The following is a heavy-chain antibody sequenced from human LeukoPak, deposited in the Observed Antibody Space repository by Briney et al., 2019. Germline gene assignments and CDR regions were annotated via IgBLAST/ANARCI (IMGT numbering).Heavy chain of an antibody. CDR3: ATTRFLEWSRTGYYYGMDV. V-gene: IGHV1-46*01. D-gene: IGHD3-3*01. J-gene: IGHJ6*02. CDR2: INPSGGST. Sequence: GAPVKVSCKASGYTFTSYYMHWVRQAPGQGLEWMGIINPSGGSTSYAQKFQGRVTMTRDTSTSTVYMELSSLRSEDTAVYYCATTRFLEWSRTGYYYGMDVWGQGTTVTVSS. CDR1: GYTFTSYY.